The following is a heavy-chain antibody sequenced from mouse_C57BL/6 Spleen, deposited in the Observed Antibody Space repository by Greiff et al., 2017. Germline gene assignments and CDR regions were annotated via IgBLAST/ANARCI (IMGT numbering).Heavy chain of an antibody. V-gene: IGHV5-4*01. Sequence: EVMLVESGGGLVKPGGSLKLSCAASGFTFSSYAMSWVRQTPEKRLEWVATISDGGSYTYYPDNVKGRFTISRDNAKNNLYLQMSHLKSEDTAMYYCARDTDDYDFCYAMDYWGQGTSVTVSS. J-gene: IGHJ4*01. CDR1: GFTFSSYA. CDR2: ISDGGSYT. D-gene: IGHD2-4*01. CDR3: ARDTDDYDFCYAMDY.